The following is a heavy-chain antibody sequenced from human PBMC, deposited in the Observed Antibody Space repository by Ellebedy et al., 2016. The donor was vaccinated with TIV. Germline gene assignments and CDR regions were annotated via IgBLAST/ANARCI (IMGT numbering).Heavy chain of an antibody. D-gene: IGHD6-25*01. CDR3: ARVQRGSGWGSGPYYYGMDV. CDR2: VDPNSGIT. Sequence: ASVKVSCKASGYTFTDYDINWVRQATGQGLEWMGWVDPNSGITGNEQKFQGRVTMTWNTSTGTVDMELSSLHSADTAVYFCARVQRGSGWGSGPYYYGMDVWGQGATVTVSS. CDR1: GYTFTDYD. V-gene: IGHV1-8*01. J-gene: IGHJ6*02.